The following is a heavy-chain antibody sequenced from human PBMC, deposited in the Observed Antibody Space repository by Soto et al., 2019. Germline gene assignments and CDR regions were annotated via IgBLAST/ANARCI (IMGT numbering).Heavy chain of an antibody. J-gene: IGHJ3*02. Sequence: ASVKVSCKASGYTFTSYYMHWVRQAPGQGLEWMGIINPSGGSTSYAQKFQGRVTMTRDTSTSTVYMELSSLRSEDTAVYHCARAKTYYYDSSGYPLIWGQGTMVTVSS. CDR2: INPSGGST. CDR3: ARAKTYYYDSSGYPLI. D-gene: IGHD3-22*01. V-gene: IGHV1-46*03. CDR1: GYTFTSYY.